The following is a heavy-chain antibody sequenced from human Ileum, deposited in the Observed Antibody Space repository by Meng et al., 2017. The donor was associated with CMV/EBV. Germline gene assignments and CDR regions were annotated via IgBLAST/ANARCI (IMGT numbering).Heavy chain of an antibody. CDR3: AKERTTISFDY. V-gene: IGHV3-23*04. Sequence: VDFGGGLVQPGGSLRLSCAASGFTFSNYAMSWVRQAPGKGLEWVSSISISGGTTYYADSVKGRFTISRDSSKNTLYLQMNSLRAEDTAVYYCAKERTTISFDYWGQGTLVTVSS. CDR1: GFTFSNYA. D-gene: IGHD5-12*01. CDR2: ISISGGTT. J-gene: IGHJ4*02.